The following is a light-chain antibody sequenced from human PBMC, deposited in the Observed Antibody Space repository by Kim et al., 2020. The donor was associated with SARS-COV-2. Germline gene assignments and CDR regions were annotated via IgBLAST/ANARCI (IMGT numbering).Light chain of an antibody. CDR1: QRVGNS. Sequence: VSPGEMPALSCRASQRVGNSLAWFQQKPGQAPRLLIFETSNRDTGIPARFSGSGSGTGFTLTISSLEPEDFAVYYCQQRYDWPLTFGGGTKVDIK. J-gene: IGKJ4*01. V-gene: IGKV3-11*01. CDR2: ETS. CDR3: QQRYDWPLT.